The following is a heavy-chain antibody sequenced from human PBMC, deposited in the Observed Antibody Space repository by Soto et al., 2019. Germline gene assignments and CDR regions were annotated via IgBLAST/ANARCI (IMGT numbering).Heavy chain of an antibody. CDR1: GFNFGVFG. V-gene: IGHV3-30*03. CDR3: ALNRRSYIIEVAGPGFEY. CDR2: LSYEGSEE. J-gene: IGHJ4*02. D-gene: IGHD6-19*01. Sequence: GGSLRLSCAASGFNFGVFGMHWVRQAPGKGLEWLSVLSYEGSEEYYADSVRGRFTISRDNSKNTLFLQMDSLRVDDTGVYYCALNRRSYIIEVAGPGFEYWGQGTLVTVSS.